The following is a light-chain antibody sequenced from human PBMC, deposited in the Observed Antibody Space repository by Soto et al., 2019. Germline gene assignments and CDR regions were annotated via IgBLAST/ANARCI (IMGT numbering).Light chain of an antibody. J-gene: IGLJ2*01. CDR2: DVS. Sequence: QSVLTQPASVSGSPGQSITISCTGTSSDVGGYNYVSWYQQHPGKAPKLMIYDVSNWPSGVSNRFSGSKSGNTASLTISGLQAEYEADYYCSSYTSSSTLDVFGGGTKLTVL. CDR1: SSDVGGYNY. CDR3: SSYTSSSTLDV. V-gene: IGLV2-14*01.